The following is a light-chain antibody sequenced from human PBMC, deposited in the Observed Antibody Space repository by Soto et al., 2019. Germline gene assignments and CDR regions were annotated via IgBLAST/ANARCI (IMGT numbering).Light chain of an antibody. J-gene: IGKJ1*01. CDR2: DAS. Sequence: DIQMTQSPSTLSASVGDRVTITCRASQSIPGWLAWYQQKPGKAPKLLIYDASCLERGVPSRFSGGGSGTEFTLTISSLQPDDFATYYCQQYNDYSPTFGQGTKVDI. V-gene: IGKV1-5*01. CDR1: QSIPGW. CDR3: QQYNDYSPT.